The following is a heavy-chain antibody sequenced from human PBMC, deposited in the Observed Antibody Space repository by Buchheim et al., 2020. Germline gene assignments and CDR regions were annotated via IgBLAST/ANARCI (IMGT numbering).Heavy chain of an antibody. V-gene: IGHV4-39*07. CDR2: IYYSGST. CDR3: ARDIAARFDHYYGMDV. J-gene: IGHJ6*02. Sequence: QLQLQESGPGLVKPSETLSLTCTVSGGSISSSSYYWGWIRQPPGKGLEWIGSIYYSGSTYYNPSLKSRVTISVDTSQNQFSLKLSSVTAADTAVYYCARDIAARFDHYYGMDVWGQGTT. D-gene: IGHD6-6*01. CDR1: GGSISSSSYY.